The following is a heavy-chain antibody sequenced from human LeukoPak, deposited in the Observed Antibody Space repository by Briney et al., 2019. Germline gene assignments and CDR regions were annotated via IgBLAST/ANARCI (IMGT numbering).Heavy chain of an antibody. V-gene: IGHV4-59*11. CDR3: ARGGGYDPIDY. D-gene: IGHD5-12*01. CDR1: GGSISSHY. CDR2: IYYSGST. J-gene: IGHJ4*02. Sequence: SETLSLTCTVSGGSISSHYWSWIRQPPGKGLEWIGYIYYSGSTNYNPSLKSRVTISVDTSKNQFSLKLSSVTAADTAVCYCARGGGYDPIDYWGQGTLVTVSS.